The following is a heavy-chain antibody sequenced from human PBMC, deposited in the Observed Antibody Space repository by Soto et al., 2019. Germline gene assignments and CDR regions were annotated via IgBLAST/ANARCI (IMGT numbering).Heavy chain of an antibody. CDR3: ARGSFYSGSGSHPSGYYYYGMDV. CDR1: GGSFRGYY. D-gene: IGHD3-10*01. V-gene: IGHV4-34*01. CDR2: INHSGST. J-gene: IGHJ6*02. Sequence: PSDTLSLTCAVNGGSFRGYYWSWIRQPPGTGLEWIGEINHSGSTNYNPSLKSRVTISVDTSKNQFSLKLSSVTAADTAVYYCARGSFYSGSGSHPSGYYYYGMDVWGQGTTVT.